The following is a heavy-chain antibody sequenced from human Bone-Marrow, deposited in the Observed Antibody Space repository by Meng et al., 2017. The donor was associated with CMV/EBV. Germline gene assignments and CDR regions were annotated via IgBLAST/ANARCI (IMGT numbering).Heavy chain of an antibody. CDR3: ARRGLLRYSSWYFDL. D-gene: IGHD3-9*01. CDR2: IYTSWST. CDR1: GGSISSYY. J-gene: IGHJ2*01. V-gene: IGHV4-4*07. Sequence: VQRPVAGPGLVKPSETRSLTLTVSGGSISSYYWSCVRQPAGKGLEWIGRIYTSWSTKYHPSLKSRVTMSVDTSKNQFSLKLGSVTAADTAVYYCARRGLLRYSSWYFDLWGRGTLVTVFS.